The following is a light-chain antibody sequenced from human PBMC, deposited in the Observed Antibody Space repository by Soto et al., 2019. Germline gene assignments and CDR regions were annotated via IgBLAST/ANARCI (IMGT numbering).Light chain of an antibody. J-gene: IGKJ2*01. CDR1: QSMTSSY. CDR3: QLYDSSSYT. Sequence: EIVLTQSPGTLTLSPGERATLSCRASQSMTSSYLTWYQQKPGQAPRLLIYGASRRATDIPDRFSGSGSGTDFTLTISRLEPEDFAVYYCQLYDSSSYTFGQGTKLEIK. V-gene: IGKV3-20*01. CDR2: GAS.